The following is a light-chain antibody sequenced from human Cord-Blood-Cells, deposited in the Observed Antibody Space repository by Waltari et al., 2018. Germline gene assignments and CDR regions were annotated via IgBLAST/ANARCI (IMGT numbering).Light chain of an antibody. CDR3: CSYAGSSTWV. J-gene: IGLJ3*02. CDR2: EGS. Sequence: QSALTQPASVSGSPGQSITISCTATSSDVGSYNLVSWYQPHPGKAPKLMIYEGSKRRSAVSNRFSGSKSGNTASLTLSGLQAEDEADYYCCSYAGSSTWVFGGGTKLTVL. CDR1: SSDVGSYNL. V-gene: IGLV2-23*01.